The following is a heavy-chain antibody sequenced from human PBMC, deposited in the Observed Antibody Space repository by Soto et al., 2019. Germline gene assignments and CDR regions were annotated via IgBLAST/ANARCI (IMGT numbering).Heavy chain of an antibody. Sequence: GASVKVSCKVSGYTLTELSMHWVRQAPGKGLEWMGGFDPEDGETIYAQKFQGRVTMTEDTSTDTAYMELSSLRSEDTAVYYCATAKYYYDSSGYFYYWGQGTLVTVSS. J-gene: IGHJ4*02. CDR2: FDPEDGET. D-gene: IGHD3-22*01. CDR3: ATAKYYYDSSGYFYY. CDR1: GYTLTELS. V-gene: IGHV1-24*01.